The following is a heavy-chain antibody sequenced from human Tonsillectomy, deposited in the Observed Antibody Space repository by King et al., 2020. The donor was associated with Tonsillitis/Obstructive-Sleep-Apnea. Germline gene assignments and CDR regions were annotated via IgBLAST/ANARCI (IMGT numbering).Heavy chain of an antibody. CDR3: ARGGGRSYYMDY. Sequence: VQLVESGGGLVQPGGSLRLSCAASGFTFSSYDMHWVRQATGKGLEWVSAIGTAGDTYYPGSVKGRFTISRENAKNSLYLQMNSLRAGDTAVYYCARGGGRSYYMDYWGQGTLVTVSS. V-gene: IGHV3-13*04. D-gene: IGHD1-26*01. CDR1: GFTFSSYD. J-gene: IGHJ4*02. CDR2: IGTAGDT.